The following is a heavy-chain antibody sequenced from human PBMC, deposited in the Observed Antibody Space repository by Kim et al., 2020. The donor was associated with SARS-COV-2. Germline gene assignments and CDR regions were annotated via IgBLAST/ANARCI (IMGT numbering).Heavy chain of an antibody. D-gene: IGHD5-12*01. V-gene: IGHV4-4*02. CDR2: IYHSGST. CDR1: GGSISSSNW. Sequence: SETLSLTCAVSGGSISSSNWWSWVRQPPGKGLEWIGEIYHSGSTNYNPSLKSRVTISVDKSKNQFSLKLSSVTAADTAVYYCARLDIVTPYYYYGMDVWGQGTTVTVSS. CDR3: ARLDIVTPYYYYGMDV. J-gene: IGHJ6*02.